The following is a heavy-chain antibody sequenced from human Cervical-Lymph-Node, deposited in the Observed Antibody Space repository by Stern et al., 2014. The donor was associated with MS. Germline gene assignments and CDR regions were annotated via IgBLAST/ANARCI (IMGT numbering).Heavy chain of an antibody. CDR1: GGTFSKFP. V-gene: IGHV1-69*01. CDR3: ALSSETSGRWYAIGYDL. J-gene: IGHJ5*02. Sequence: QVQLVQSGAEVTKPGSSVKVSCKASGGTFSKFPSSWVRQAPGQGLEWMGGIFPVFGTPTYAQEYRGRVTITADVTTTTVYMKLSSLRSDDRAVYYCALSSETSGRWYAIGYDLWGQGTLVTVSS. D-gene: IGHD6-13*01. CDR2: IFPVFGTP.